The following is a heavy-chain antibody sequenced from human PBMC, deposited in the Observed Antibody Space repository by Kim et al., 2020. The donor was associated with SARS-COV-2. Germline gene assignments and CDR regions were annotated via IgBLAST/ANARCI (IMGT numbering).Heavy chain of an antibody. CDR2: INSDGSST. CDR3: ARGPQLLLYGYYYYYMDV. CDR1: GFTFSSYW. D-gene: IGHD2-2*02. V-gene: IGHV3-74*01. Sequence: GGSLRLSCAASGFTFSSYWMHWVRQAPGKGLVWVSRINSDGSSTSYADSVKGRFTISRDNAKNTLYLQMNSLRAEDTAVYYCARGPQLLLYGYYYYYMDVWGKGTTVTVSS. J-gene: IGHJ6*03.